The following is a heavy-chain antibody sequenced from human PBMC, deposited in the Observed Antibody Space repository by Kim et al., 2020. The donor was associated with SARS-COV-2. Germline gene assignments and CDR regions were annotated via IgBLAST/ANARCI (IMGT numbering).Heavy chain of an antibody. D-gene: IGHD3-3*01. Sequence: GIANYAQKFQGRVTITADKSTSTAYMELSSLRSEDTAVYYCARDRGSGDYWGQGTLVTVSS. J-gene: IGHJ4*02. CDR3: ARDRGSGDY. V-gene: IGHV1-69*04. CDR2: GIA.